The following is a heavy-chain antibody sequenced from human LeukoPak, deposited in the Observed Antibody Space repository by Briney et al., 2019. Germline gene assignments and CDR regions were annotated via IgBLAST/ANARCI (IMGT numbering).Heavy chain of an antibody. Sequence: ASVKLSCKASGYAFTSYGISWVRQAPGQGLGWMGWISAYNGNTNYAQKLQGRVTMTTDTSTSTAYMELRSLRSDDTAVYYCARRVSSSWYFFPYFAYWGQRTLLTVSS. CDR2: ISAYNGNT. D-gene: IGHD6-13*01. CDR3: ARRVSSSWYFFPYFAY. CDR1: GYAFTSYG. J-gene: IGHJ4*02. V-gene: IGHV1-18*01.